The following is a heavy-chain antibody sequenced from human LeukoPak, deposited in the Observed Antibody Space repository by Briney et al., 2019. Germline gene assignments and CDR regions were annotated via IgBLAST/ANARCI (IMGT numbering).Heavy chain of an antibody. D-gene: IGHD6-13*01. CDR1: GFTFSTYW. V-gene: IGHV3-74*01. Sequence: PGGSLRLSCAASGFTFSTYWMYWFRQAPGRGLVWVSRINGDGTSTSYADSVKGRFTISRDNAENTLYLQMNSLRAEDTAVYYCARLSVAGTWFDYWGQGTLVTVSS. CDR2: INGDGTST. CDR3: ARLSVAGTWFDY. J-gene: IGHJ4*02.